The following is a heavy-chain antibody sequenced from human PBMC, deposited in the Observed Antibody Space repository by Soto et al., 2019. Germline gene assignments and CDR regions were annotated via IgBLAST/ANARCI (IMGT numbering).Heavy chain of an antibody. Sequence: SETLSLTCTVSGGSISSGGYYWSWIRQHPGKGLEWIGYIYYSGSTYYNPSLKSRVTISVDTSKNQFSLKLSSVTAADTAVYYCARPLRRYSSSWLHFDYWGQGTLVTVSS. J-gene: IGHJ4*02. CDR2: IYYSGST. D-gene: IGHD6-13*01. CDR1: GGSISSGGYY. V-gene: IGHV4-31*03. CDR3: ARPLRRYSSSWLHFDY.